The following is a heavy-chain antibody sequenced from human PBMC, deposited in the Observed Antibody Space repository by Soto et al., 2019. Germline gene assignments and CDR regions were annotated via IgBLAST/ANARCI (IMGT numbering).Heavy chain of an antibody. CDR3: ARLRVRSKTYYYDSSGYYYFDY. CDR2: IYYSGST. J-gene: IGHJ4*02. CDR1: VGSISSSSYY. V-gene: IGHV4-39*01. D-gene: IGHD3-22*01. Sequence: ETLSLTCTVSVGSISSSSYYWGWIRQPPGKGLEWIGSIYYSGSTYYNPSLKSRVTISADTSKNQFSLKLSSVTAADTAVYYCARLRVRSKTYYYDSSGYYYFDYWGQGTLVTVSS.